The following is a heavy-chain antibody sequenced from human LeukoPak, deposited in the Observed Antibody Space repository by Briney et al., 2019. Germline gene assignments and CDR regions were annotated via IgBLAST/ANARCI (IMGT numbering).Heavy chain of an antibody. CDR3: ARDQYLDY. CDR1: GFTFSDYY. V-gene: IGHV3-11*01. J-gene: IGHJ4*02. Sequence: PGESLRLSCAASGFTFSDYYMNWLRQAPGKGLEWVSSISRGGNSIYYAESVKGRFTISRDNAKNSLYLQMNSLRAEDTAVYYCARDQYLDYRGQGTLVTVSS. CDR2: ISRGGNSI.